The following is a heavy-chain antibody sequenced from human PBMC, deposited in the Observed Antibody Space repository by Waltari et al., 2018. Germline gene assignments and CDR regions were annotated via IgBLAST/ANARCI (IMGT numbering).Heavy chain of an antibody. D-gene: IGHD1-1*01. CDR2: IITEAGDT. V-gene: IGHV3-74*03. Sequence: EEQLVESGGGLVQPGDSLRLSCAASGFTFSSFWMNWVRQAQGQGPLWGPRIITEAGDTTYAYSLKGRFTISRDNARITLYLQMNRLRAEDTAVYFWARVSRRTYRSPVPGRHYYYGMDVWRQGTTVTVSS. CDR1: GFTFSSFW. CDR3: ARVSRRTYRSPVPGRHYYYGMDV. J-gene: IGHJ6*02.